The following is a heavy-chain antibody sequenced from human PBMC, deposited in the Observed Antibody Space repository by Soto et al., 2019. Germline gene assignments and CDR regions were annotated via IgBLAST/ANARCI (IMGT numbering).Heavy chain of an antibody. CDR3: AKGIGYRYGPFDY. CDR1: GFTFDNYA. V-gene: IGHV3-9*01. D-gene: IGHD5-18*01. J-gene: IGHJ4*02. Sequence: GGSLRLSCSASGFTFDNYAMHWVRQVPGKSLEWVSGVTWNSNNINYADSVKGRFTISRDNAKNSLYLQMNSLRVEDTALYFGAKGIGYRYGPFDYWGQGPLVAVSS. CDR2: VTWNSNNI.